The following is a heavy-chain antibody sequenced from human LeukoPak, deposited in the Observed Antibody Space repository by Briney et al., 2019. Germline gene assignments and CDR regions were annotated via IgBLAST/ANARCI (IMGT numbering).Heavy chain of an antibody. D-gene: IGHD3-10*01. CDR1: GYSISSGYY. CDR2: MYSSGNT. CDR3: ARSQGDYYSEYFDL. J-gene: IGHJ2*01. Sequence: PSETLSLTCTVSGYSISSGYYWGWIRQPPGKGLECIGRMYSSGNTNYNPSLKSRVTMSVDTSKNQFSLRLNSVTAADTAVYYCARSQGDYYSEYFDLWGRGTLVTVSS. V-gene: IGHV4-38-2*02.